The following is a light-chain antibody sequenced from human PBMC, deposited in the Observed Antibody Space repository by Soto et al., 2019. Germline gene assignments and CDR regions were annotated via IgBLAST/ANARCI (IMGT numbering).Light chain of an antibody. Sequence: QSALTQPASVSGSPGQSITISCTGTSSDVGGYNYVSWYQQHPGKAPKLMIYEVTYRPSGASNRFSGSKSGNTASLTISGLQAEDEADYHCSSYTTSSTLVFGGGTKLTVL. CDR3: SSYTTSSTLV. J-gene: IGLJ2*01. CDR2: EVT. V-gene: IGLV2-14*01. CDR1: SSDVGGYNY.